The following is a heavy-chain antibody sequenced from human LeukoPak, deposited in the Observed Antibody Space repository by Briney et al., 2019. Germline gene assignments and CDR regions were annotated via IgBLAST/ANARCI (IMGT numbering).Heavy chain of an antibody. CDR1: GGSISSYY. CDR2: IYYSGST. V-gene: IGHV4-59*08. CDR3: ARHTYYDFWSAPRYYYYGMDV. Sequence: SETLSLTCTVSGGSISSYYWSWIRQPPGKGLEWIGYIYYSGSTNYNPSLKSRVTISVDTSKNQFSLKLSSVTAADTAVYYCARHTYYDFWSAPRYYYYGMDVWGQGTTVTVSS. D-gene: IGHD3-3*01. J-gene: IGHJ6*02.